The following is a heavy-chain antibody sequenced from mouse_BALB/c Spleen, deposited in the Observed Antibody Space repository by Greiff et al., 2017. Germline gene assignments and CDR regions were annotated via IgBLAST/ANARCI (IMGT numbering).Heavy chain of an antibody. CDR1: GFTFSSFG. J-gene: IGHJ3*01. CDR2: ISSGSSTI. CDR3: AREDLAY. Sequence: EVQLVESGGGLVQPGGSLKLSCAASGFTFSSFGMHWVRQAPEKGLEWVAYISSGSSTIYYADTVKGRFTISRDNPKNTLFLQMTSLRSEDTAMYYCAREDLAYWGQGTLVTVSA. V-gene: IGHV5-17*02.